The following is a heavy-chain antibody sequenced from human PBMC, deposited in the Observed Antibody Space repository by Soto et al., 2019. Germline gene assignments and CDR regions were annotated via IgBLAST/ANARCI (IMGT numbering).Heavy chain of an antibody. Sequence: ASVKVSCKASGYDFTAYDINWVRQASGQGLEWMGWMNPINGATGTARRFQGRVSMTRNTATGTAYLELTSLRSDDTAVYYCGRGPSPRAPAGGTPYYYAMDVWGQGTTVTVSS. CDR2: MNPINGAT. D-gene: IGHD6-13*01. V-gene: IGHV1-8*02. J-gene: IGHJ6*02. CDR3: GRGPSPRAPAGGTPYYYAMDV. CDR1: GYDFTAYD.